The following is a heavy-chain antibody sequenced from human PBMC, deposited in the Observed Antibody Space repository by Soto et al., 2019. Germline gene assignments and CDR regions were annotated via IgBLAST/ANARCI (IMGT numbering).Heavy chain of an antibody. Sequence: QITLQESGPTLVQPTQTLTLTCTFSGFSLTTSAVAVGWIRQPPGKALEWLAIVYGSDDKFYSPSLKSRLTITKKNSKNQVVLTLTNVDTVDTGTYSCVRRYDPYYFDYWGQGSLVTVSS. CDR1: GFSLTTSAVA. D-gene: IGHD1-1*01. V-gene: IGHV2-5*04. CDR3: VRRYDPYYFDY. J-gene: IGHJ4*02. CDR2: VYGSDDK.